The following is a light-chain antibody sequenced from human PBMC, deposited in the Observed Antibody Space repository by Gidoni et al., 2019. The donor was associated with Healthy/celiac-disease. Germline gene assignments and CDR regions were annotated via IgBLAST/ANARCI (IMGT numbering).Light chain of an antibody. Sequence: AIRMTQSPSSFSASTGDRVTITCRASQGISSYLAWYQQKPGKAPKLLIYAASTLQSGVPSRFSGSGSGTDFTFTISCLQSEDFATYYCQQYYSYPWTFGQGTKVEI. CDR1: QGISSY. J-gene: IGKJ1*01. V-gene: IGKV1-8*01. CDR3: QQYYSYPWT. CDR2: AAS.